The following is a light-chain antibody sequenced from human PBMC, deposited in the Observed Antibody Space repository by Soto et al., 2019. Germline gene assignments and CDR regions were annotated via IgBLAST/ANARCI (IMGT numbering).Light chain of an antibody. CDR1: QSVSSY. CDR3: QQRSNWPS. V-gene: IGKV3-11*01. J-gene: IGKJ4*02. CDR2: DAS. Sequence: EIVLTQSPATLSLSPGERDTLSCRASQSVSSYLAWYQQKPGQAPRILIYDASNRATGIPARFSGSGSGTDFTLTISSLEPEDFAVYYCQQRSNWPSFGGGTKVAIK.